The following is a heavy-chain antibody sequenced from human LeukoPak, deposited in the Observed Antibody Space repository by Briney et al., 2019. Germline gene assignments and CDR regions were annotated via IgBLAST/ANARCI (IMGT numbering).Heavy chain of an antibody. D-gene: IGHD5-12*01. Sequence: GGSLRLSCEVSGFSFRNFGMRWVRQAPGKGLEWVSDISDSGGTTYYGDSVKGRFIISRDNSKNTLYLQMNSLRAEDTAVYYCARGPSGYHNTGGQGTLVTVSS. V-gene: IGHV3-23*01. CDR2: ISDSGGTT. J-gene: IGHJ4*02. CDR3: ARGPSGYHNT. CDR1: GFSFRNFG.